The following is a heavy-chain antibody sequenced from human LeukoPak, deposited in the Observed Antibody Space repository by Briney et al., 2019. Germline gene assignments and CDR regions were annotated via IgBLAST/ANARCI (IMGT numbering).Heavy chain of an antibody. CDR3: TTDPVGYCSSCAFDI. V-gene: IGHV3-15*01. CDR2: IKSKTDGGTT. D-gene: IGHD2-2*01. Sequence: AGGSLRLSCAASGFTFSNAWMSWVRQAPGKGLEWVGRIKSKTDGGTTDYAAPVKGRFTISRDDSKNTLYLQMNSLKTEDTAVYYCTTDPVGYCSSCAFDIWGQGTMVTVSS. CDR1: GFTFSNAW. J-gene: IGHJ3*02.